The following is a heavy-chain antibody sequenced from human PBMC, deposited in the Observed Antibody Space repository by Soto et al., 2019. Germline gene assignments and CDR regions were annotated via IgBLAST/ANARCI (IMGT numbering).Heavy chain of an antibody. CDR2: IYSGGST. V-gene: IGHV3-66*01. CDR1: GFTVSSNY. D-gene: IGHD3-22*01. J-gene: IGHJ3*02. CDR3: ARGYYDRRVYAIDI. Sequence: PGGSLRLSCAASGFTVSSNYMSWVRQAPGKGLEWVSVIYSGGSTYYADSVKGRFTISRDNSKNTLYLQMNSLRAEDTAVYYCARGYYDRRVYAIDISGQGTMVTVSS.